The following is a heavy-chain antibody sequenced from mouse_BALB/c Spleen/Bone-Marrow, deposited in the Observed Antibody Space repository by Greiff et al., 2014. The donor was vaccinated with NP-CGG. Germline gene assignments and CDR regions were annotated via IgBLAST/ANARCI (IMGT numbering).Heavy chain of an antibody. V-gene: IGHV4-1*02. Sequence: VQLKESGGGLVQPGGSLKLSCAASGFDFSGYWVTWVRQAPGKGLEWIGEINPDSSTINYTPSLKDKFIISRDNAKNTLYLQMSKVRSEDTALYYCAGNGYYGWIAYWGQGTLVTVSA. D-gene: IGHD1-1*01. J-gene: IGHJ3*01. CDR3: AGNGYYGWIAY. CDR1: GFDFSGYW. CDR2: INPDSSTI.